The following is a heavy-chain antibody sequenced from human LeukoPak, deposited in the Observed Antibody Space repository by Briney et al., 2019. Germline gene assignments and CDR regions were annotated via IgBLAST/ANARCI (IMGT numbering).Heavy chain of an antibody. V-gene: IGHV3-7*01. J-gene: IGHJ4*02. CDR2: IKQDGSEK. CDR1: GFTFSSYW. Sequence: GGSLRLSCAASGFTFSSYWMSWVRQAPGKGLEWVANIKQDGSEKYYVDSVKGRFTISRDNAKNSLYLQMNSLRAEDTAVYYCARDLFWSGYSRKSFDYWGQGTLVTVSS. CDR3: ARDLFWSGYSRKSFDY. D-gene: IGHD3-3*01.